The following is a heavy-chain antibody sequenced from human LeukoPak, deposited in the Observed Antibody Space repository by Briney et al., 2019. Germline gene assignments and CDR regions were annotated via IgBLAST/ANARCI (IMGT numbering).Heavy chain of an antibody. CDR3: ARDLIVGATLAGGHDAFDI. CDR2: IIPIFGTA. Sequence: VTVTCRASGGTFNSYTIIWVRQAPGQGLEWMGGIIPIFGTANYAQKFQGRVTNTADKTTSTAYMELRSLSSDDTAVYYCARDLIVGATLAGGHDAFDIWGQGTMVTVSS. V-gene: IGHV1-69*13. CDR1: GGTFNSYT. D-gene: IGHD1-26*01. J-gene: IGHJ3*02.